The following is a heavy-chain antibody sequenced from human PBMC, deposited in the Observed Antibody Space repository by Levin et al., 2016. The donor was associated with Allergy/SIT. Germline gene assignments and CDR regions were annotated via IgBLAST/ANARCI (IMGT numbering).Heavy chain of an antibody. CDR3: ARLTAAGHLSFDF. Sequence: SETLSLTCAVYGGSFSGYYWSWIRQPPGKGLEWIGEINHSGSTNYNPSLKSRVTISVDTAKNQFSLRLSSVTAADTAVYYCARLTAAGHLSFDFWGHGTLVTVSS. D-gene: IGHD6-13*01. V-gene: IGHV4-34*01. J-gene: IGHJ4*01. CDR1: GGSFSGYY. CDR2: INHSGST.